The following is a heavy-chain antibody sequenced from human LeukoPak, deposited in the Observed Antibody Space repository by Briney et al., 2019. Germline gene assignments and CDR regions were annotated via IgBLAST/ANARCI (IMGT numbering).Heavy chain of an antibody. CDR1: DGSINTYF. CDR3: ATGGHSAWCDY. J-gene: IGHJ4*01. V-gene: IGHV4-4*07. Sequence: PSETLSLTCSVSDGSINTYFWSWIRQPAGKGLEWIGRIDSSGTTSLNPSLKSRVTISQDKSKKQFSLKLSSVTAADTAVYYCATGGHSAWCDYWGHGTQVIVSS. CDR2: IDSSGTT. D-gene: IGHD6-19*01.